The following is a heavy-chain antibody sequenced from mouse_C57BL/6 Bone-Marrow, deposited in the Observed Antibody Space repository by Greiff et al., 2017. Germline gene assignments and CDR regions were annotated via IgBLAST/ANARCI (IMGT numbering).Heavy chain of an antibody. CDR1: GFTFSDYG. CDR3: ASQDYGSSYDYAMDY. D-gene: IGHD1-1*01. V-gene: IGHV5-15*01. CDR2: ISNLAYSI. Sequence: EVHLVESGGGLVQPGGSLKLSCAASGFTFSDYGMAWVRQAPRKGPEWVAFISNLAYSIYYADTVTGRFTISIEKAKKTLYLEMSSLRSEDTTMYYCASQDYGSSYDYAMDYWGQGTSVTVSS. J-gene: IGHJ4*01.